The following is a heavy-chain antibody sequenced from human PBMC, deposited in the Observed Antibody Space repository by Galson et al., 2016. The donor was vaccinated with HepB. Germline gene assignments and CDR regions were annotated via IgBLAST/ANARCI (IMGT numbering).Heavy chain of an antibody. J-gene: IGHJ4*02. CDR1: GFSFSSYP. CDR3: ARDEDDPSYTIDF. CDR2: ITTNGDDT. D-gene: IGHD3-10*01. V-gene: IGHV3-64*04. Sequence: SLRLSCAASGFSFSSYPMHWVRQAPGKGLEYVSGITTNGDDTKYADSVNGRFTIARDNSENTLYLQMHSLRAEDTAVYYCARDEDDPSYTIDFWGQGTLVSVSS.